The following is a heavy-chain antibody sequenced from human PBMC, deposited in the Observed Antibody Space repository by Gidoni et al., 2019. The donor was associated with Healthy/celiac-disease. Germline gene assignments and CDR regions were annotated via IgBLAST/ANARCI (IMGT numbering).Heavy chain of an antibody. CDR2: ISGSGGRT. Sequence: EVQLLESGGGLVQPGGSLRLSCAASGFTFSSYAMSWVRQAPGKGLEWGSAISGSGGRTYYADSVKGRFTISRDNSKNTLYLQMNSLRAEDTAVYYCAKAYPITMILGYFDYWGQGTLVTVSS. D-gene: IGHD3-22*01. V-gene: IGHV3-23*01. CDR1: GFTFSSYA. J-gene: IGHJ4*02. CDR3: AKAYPITMILGYFDY.